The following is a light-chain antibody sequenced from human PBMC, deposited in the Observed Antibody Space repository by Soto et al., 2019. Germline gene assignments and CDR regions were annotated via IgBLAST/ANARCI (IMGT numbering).Light chain of an antibody. V-gene: IGLV1-40*01. J-gene: IGLJ2*01. CDR3: QSYDSSLSGSRVV. CDR2: GNS. CDR1: SSNIGAGYD. Sequence: QSVLTQPPSVSGAPGQRVTISCTGSSSNIGAGYDVHWYQQLPGTAPKLLIHGNSNRPSGVPDRFSGSKSGTSASLAITGLQAEDVADYYCQSYDSSLSGSRVVFGGGTKLTVL.